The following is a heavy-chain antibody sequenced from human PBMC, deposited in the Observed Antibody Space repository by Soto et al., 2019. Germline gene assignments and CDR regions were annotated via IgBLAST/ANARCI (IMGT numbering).Heavy chain of an antibody. CDR1: GGSISSGGYY. Sequence: QVQLQESGPGLVKPSQTLSLTCTVSGGSISSGGYYWSWIRQHPGKGLEWIGYIYYSGSTYYNPSLKSRVTISVDTSKNQFSLKLSSVTAADTAVYYCAREGMDRGSAEGAYYYYYGMDVWGQGTTVTVSS. CDR3: AREGMDRGSAEGAYYYYYGMDV. V-gene: IGHV4-31*03. D-gene: IGHD3-10*01. CDR2: IYYSGST. J-gene: IGHJ6*02.